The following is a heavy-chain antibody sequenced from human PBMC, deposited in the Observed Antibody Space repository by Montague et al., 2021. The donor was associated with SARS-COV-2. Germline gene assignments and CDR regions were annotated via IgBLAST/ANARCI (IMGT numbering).Heavy chain of an antibody. Sequence: SETLSLTCTVSNASFDNYYWSWVRQSPGKGLEYIGYIHYSGRTNYNPSLRSRVTISIDTSKNQFSLKLMPVTAAETAIYFCARRIVTYYWYFDLWGRGTLVTVSS. CDR2: IHYSGRT. CDR1: NASFDNYY. J-gene: IGHJ2*01. D-gene: IGHD2-15*01. CDR3: ARRIVTYYWYFDL. V-gene: IGHV4-59*01.